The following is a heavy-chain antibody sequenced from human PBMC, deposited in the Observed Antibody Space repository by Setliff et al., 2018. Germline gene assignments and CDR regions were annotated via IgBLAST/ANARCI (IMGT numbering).Heavy chain of an antibody. V-gene: IGHV1-18*01. Sequence: ASVKVSCKASGYTFTDYAIQWVRQAPGQRLEWVGWISVYTGNTNYAPKLQGRVTMTTDASTSTAYLELRGLTSDDTAVYYCSRLVRYCSKTTCQTASGAELWGQGTLVTVSS. CDR2: ISVYTGNT. CDR1: GYTFTDYA. J-gene: IGHJ4*02. D-gene: IGHD2-8*01. CDR3: SRLVRYCSKTTCQTASGAEL.